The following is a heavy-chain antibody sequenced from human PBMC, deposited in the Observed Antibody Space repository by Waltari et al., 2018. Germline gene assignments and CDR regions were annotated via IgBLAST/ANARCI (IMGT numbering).Heavy chain of an antibody. V-gene: IGHV3-23*04. D-gene: IGHD1-26*01. CDR2: ITGTGGGT. CDR3: VKDREWELGADS. J-gene: IGHJ4*02. CDR1: GFTFSDFS. Sequence: EVQLVESGGDLVQPGGSLGLSCAASGFTFSDFSMSWVRQAPGKGLEWVSGITGTGGGTYYADSVKGRFTISRDNFKNTLYLQMTGLRAEDTAVYYCVKDREWELGADSWGQGTQVTVSS.